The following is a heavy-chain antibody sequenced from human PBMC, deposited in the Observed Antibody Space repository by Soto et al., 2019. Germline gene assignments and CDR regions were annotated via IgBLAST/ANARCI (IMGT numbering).Heavy chain of an antibody. D-gene: IGHD2-21*02. Sequence: ASVKVSCKASGGTFSSYTISWVRQAPGQGLEWMGRMNPNSGITNYAQMFQGRVTMTRNTSISTAYMELSSLRSEDSAVYYCARGPSGSDNYYMDVWGKGTTVTVSS. CDR3: ARGPSGSDNYYMDV. V-gene: IGHV1-8*02. CDR2: MNPNSGIT. CDR1: GGTFSSYT. J-gene: IGHJ6*03.